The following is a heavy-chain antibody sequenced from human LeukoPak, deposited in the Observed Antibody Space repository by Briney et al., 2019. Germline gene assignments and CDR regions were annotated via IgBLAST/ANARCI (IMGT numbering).Heavy chain of an antibody. CDR1: GFTFSSYG. CDR2: IRYDGSNK. V-gene: IGHV3-30*02. CDR3: AKVAGSYGDFDY. Sequence: GGSLRLSCAASGFTFSSYGMHWVRQAPGKGLEWVAFIRYDGSNKYYADSVKGRFTISRDNAKNSLYLQMNSLRAEDTALYYCAKVAGSYGDFDYWGQGTLVTVSS. D-gene: IGHD3-10*01. J-gene: IGHJ4*02.